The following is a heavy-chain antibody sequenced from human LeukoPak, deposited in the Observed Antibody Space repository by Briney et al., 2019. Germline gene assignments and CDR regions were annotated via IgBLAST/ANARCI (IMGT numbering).Heavy chain of an antibody. CDR3: ARHVRAVAGTRILYYFDY. CDR2: IYYSGST. D-gene: IGHD6-19*01. J-gene: IGHJ4*02. CDR1: GGSITSSSDY. V-gene: IGHV4-39*01. Sequence: SETLSLTCTVSGGSITSSSDYWGWIRQPPGKGLEWIGSIYYSGSTYYNPSLKSRLTISVDTSKNQLSLKLSSVTAADTAAYYCARHVRAVAGTRILYYFDYWGQGTLVIVSS.